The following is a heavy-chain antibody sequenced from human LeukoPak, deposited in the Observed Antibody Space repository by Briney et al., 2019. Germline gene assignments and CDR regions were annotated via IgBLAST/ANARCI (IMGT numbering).Heavy chain of an antibody. J-gene: IGHJ4*02. CDR1: GGSFSGYY. CDR3: ARDKRAGAYYYDSSGPQGFDY. D-gene: IGHD3-22*01. CDR2: INHSGST. V-gene: IGHV4-34*01. Sequence: SETLSLTCAVYGGSFSGYYWSWIRQPPGKGLEWIGEINHSGSTNYNPSLKSRVTISVDTSKNQFSLKLSSVTAADTAVYYCARDKRAGAYYYDSSGPQGFDYWGQGTLVTVSS.